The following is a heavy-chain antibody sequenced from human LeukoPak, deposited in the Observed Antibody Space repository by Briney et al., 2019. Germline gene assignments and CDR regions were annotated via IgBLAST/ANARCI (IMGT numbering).Heavy chain of an antibody. Sequence: GGSLRLSCAASGFTFSRYWMSWVRQVPGKGLLWVSRINSDGTTTYYADSVKGRFTISRDNAKNTLYLQVNSLRAEDTAVYYCARGNYYGMDVWGQGTTVTVSS. J-gene: IGHJ6*02. CDR1: GFTFSRYW. V-gene: IGHV3-74*01. CDR3: ARGNYYGMDV. CDR2: INSDGTTT.